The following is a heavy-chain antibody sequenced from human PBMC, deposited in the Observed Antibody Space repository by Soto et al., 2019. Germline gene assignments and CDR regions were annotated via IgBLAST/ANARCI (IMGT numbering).Heavy chain of an antibody. Sequence: GGSLRLSGAACGFTFSSYAMHWVRQAPGKGLEWVAVISYDGSNKYYADSVKGRFTISRDNSKNTLYLQMNSLRAEDTAVDYCARGVVRGVIGSFDILGQGTMVTVSS. CDR3: ARGVVRGVIGSFDI. V-gene: IGHV3-30-3*01. D-gene: IGHD3-10*01. CDR1: GFTFSSYA. J-gene: IGHJ3*02. CDR2: ISYDGSNK.